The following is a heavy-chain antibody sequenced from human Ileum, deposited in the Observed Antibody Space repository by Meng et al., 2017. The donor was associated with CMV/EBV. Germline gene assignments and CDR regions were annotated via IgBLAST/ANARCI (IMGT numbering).Heavy chain of an antibody. V-gene: IGHV4-34*01. J-gene: IGHJ4*02. CDR2: FNHYGST. CDR1: GGSFSGYY. Sequence: QVQRQGWGAGLLKPSETLSLTCAAYGGSFSGYYWSWIRKVPGKGLEWIGEFNHYGSTNYNPSLKSRVTISVDTSKNQFSLNLSSVTAADTAVYYCASGKSNLEYWGQGTLVTVSS. D-gene: IGHD4-11*01. CDR3: ASGKSNLEY.